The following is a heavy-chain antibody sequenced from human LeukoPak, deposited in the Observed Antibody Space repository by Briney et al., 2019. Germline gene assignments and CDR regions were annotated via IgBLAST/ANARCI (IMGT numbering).Heavy chain of an antibody. Sequence: GASVKVSCKASGYTFTSYGISWVRQAPGQGLEWMGWISAYNGNTNYAHKLQGRVTMTTDTSTSTAYMELRSLRSDDTAVYYCARVQHCGTSCYRAAYYYYSFYMDVWGKGNTVTVSS. J-gene: IGHJ6*03. CDR1: GYTFTSYG. V-gene: IGHV1-18*01. CDR2: ISAYNGNT. CDR3: ARVQHCGTSCYRAAYYYYSFYMDV. D-gene: IGHD2-2*02.